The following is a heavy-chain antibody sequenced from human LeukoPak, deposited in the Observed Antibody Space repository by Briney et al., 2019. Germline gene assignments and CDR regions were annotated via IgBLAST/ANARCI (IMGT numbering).Heavy chain of an antibody. V-gene: IGHV4-59*01. CDR3: ARQYSSSSYFDY. J-gene: IGHJ4*02. CDR2: IYYSGST. CDR1: GGSISSYY. Sequence: SETLSLTCTVSGGSISSYYWSWFRQPPGKGLEWIGYIYYSGSTNYNPTLKSRVTISVDTSKNQFSLKLSSVTAADTAAYYCARQYSSSSYFDYWGQATLVIVSS. D-gene: IGHD6-6*01.